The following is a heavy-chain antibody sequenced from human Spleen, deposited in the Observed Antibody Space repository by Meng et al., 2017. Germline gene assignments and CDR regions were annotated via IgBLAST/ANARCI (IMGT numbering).Heavy chain of an antibody. CDR3: ARGRRSGSYYDY. CDR1: GFTVSSNY. CDR2: LYSGGST. Sequence: GESLKISCAVSGFTVSSNYMSWVRQAPGKGLEWVSTLYSGGSTYYADSVKGRFTISRHNSNNTLYLHMNFLRPEDTAVYYCARGRRSGSYYDYWGQGTLVTVSS. J-gene: IGHJ4*02. V-gene: IGHV3-53*04. D-gene: IGHD3-10*01.